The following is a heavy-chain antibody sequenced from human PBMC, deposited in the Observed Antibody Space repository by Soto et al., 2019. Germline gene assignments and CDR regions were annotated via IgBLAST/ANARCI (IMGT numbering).Heavy chain of an antibody. CDR1: GGSISSYY. J-gene: IGHJ5*02. Sequence: SETLSLTCTVSGGSISSYYWSWIRQPPGKGLEWIGYIYYSGSTNYNPSPKSRVTISVDTSKNQFSLKLSSVTAADTAVYYCAREGISEINWFDPWGQGTLVTV. CDR2: IYYSGST. CDR3: AREGISEINWFDP. V-gene: IGHV4-59*01.